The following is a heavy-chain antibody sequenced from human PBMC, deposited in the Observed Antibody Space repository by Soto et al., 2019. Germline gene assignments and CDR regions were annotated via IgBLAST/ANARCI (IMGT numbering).Heavy chain of an antibody. CDR2: SYYSGST. V-gene: IGHV4-39*01. CDR1: GGSISSSSYY. D-gene: IGHD1-20*01. J-gene: IGHJ5*02. Sequence: QLQLQESGPGLVKPSETLSLTCTVSGGSISSSSYYWGWIRQPPGKGLEWIGSSYYSGSTYYNPSLKSRVTISVDTSKNQFSLKLSSGTAADTAVYYCARQGLNWDVPAKFDPWGQGTLVTVSS. CDR3: ARQGLNWDVPAKFDP.